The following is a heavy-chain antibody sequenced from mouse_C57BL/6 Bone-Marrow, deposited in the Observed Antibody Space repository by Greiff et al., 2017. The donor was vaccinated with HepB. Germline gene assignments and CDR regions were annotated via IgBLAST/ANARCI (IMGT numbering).Heavy chain of an antibody. CDR1: GYTFTSYG. CDR3: RYSNYFDY. V-gene: IGHV1-81*01. CDR2: IYPRSGNT. D-gene: IGHD2-5*01. Sequence: VKLVESGAELARPGASVKLSCKASGYTFTSYGISWVKQRTGQGLEWIGEIYPRSGNTYYNEKFKGKATLTADKSSSTAYMELRSLTSEDSAVYFCRYSNYFDYWGQGTTLTVSS. J-gene: IGHJ2*01.